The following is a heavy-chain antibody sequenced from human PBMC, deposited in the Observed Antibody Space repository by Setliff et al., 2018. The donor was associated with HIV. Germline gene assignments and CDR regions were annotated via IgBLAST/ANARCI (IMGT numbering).Heavy chain of an antibody. CDR3: AITWSGYYYERSVWSRAEYFQY. CDR2: VAPEDGET. CDR1: GYTFTDYF. V-gene: IGHV1-69-2*01. J-gene: IGHJ1*01. Sequence: ASVKVSCKASGYTFTDYFIHWVQQAPGKGLEWMGRVAPEDGETIYEEKFRGRVTISADTSTDTAYMEVNSLRSEDTAVYYCAITWSGYYYERSVWSRAEYFQYWGQGTLVTVSS. D-gene: IGHD3-22*01.